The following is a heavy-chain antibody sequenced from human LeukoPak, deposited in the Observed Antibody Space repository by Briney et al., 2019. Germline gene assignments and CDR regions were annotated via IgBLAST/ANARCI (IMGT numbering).Heavy chain of an antibody. D-gene: IGHD6-13*01. Sequence: SQTLSLTCTVSGGSISSGSYYWSWIRQPAGKGLEWIGEIYHSGSTNYNPSLKSRVTISVDKSKNQFSLKLSSVTAADTAVYYCARGRSSWYNYFDYWGQGTLVTVSS. CDR2: IYHSGST. CDR1: GGSISSGSYY. J-gene: IGHJ4*02. CDR3: ARGRSSWYNYFDY. V-gene: IGHV4-61*09.